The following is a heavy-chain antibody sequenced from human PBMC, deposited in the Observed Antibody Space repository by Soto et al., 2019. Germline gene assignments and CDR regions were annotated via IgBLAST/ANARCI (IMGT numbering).Heavy chain of an antibody. V-gene: IGHV4-4*07. D-gene: IGHD3-10*01. Sequence: PSETLSLTCTFSCGSIISYYWSWIRQPAGKGLEWIGRIYTSGSTNYNPSLKSRVTMSVDTSKNQFSLKLSSVTAADTAVYYCARVVHRGVIITFGMDVWGQGTTVTVSS. J-gene: IGHJ6*02. CDR1: CGSIISYY. CDR2: IYTSGST. CDR3: ARVVHRGVIITFGMDV.